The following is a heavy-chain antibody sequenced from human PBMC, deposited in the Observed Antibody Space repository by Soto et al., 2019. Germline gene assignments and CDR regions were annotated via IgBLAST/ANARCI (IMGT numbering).Heavy chain of an antibody. J-gene: IGHJ6*02. CDR1: GFTFSSYA. CDR3: ARARKRRYSSSPIAAARPYGTFDYYYYGMDV. Sequence: PGGSLRLSCAASGFTFSSYAMHWVRQAPGKGLEWVAVISYDGSNKYYADSVKGRFTISRDNSKNTLYLQMNSLRAEDTAVYYCARARKRRYSSSPIAAARPYGTFDYYYYGMDVWGQGTTVTVSS. CDR2: ISYDGSNK. V-gene: IGHV3-30-3*01. D-gene: IGHD6-6*01.